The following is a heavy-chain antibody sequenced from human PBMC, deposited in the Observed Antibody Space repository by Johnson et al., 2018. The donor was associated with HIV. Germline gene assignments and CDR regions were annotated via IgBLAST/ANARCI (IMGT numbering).Heavy chain of an antibody. Sequence: VQLVESGGGVVQPGRSLRLSCAASGFTFSSYWMSRVRQAPGKGLVWVSRINSDGNSATYADSVKGRFTITRDNAKNSLFLQINSLRAEDTALYYCAREGLKQLERGDGDAFDIWGQGTMVTVSS. CDR3: AREGLKQLERGDGDAFDI. D-gene: IGHD6-6*01. CDR1: GFTFSSYW. CDR2: INSDGNSA. J-gene: IGHJ3*02. V-gene: IGHV3-74*02.